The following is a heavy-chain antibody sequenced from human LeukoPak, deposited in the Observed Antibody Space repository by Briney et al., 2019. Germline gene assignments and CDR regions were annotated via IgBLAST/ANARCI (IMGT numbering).Heavy chain of an antibody. CDR3: ARVEQWLLLS. J-gene: IGHJ5*02. CDR2: INPNSGGT. CDR1: GYTFTSYD. V-gene: IGHV1-2*02. Sequence: ASVKVSCKASGYTFTSYDINWVRQAPGQGLEWMGWINPNSGGTNYAQRFQGRVTMTRDTSISTAYMELSRLRSDDTAVYYCARVEQWLLLSWGQGTLVTVSS. D-gene: IGHD6-19*01.